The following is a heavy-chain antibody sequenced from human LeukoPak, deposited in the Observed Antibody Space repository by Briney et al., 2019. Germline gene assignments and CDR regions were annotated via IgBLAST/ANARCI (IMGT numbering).Heavy chain of an antibody. D-gene: IGHD3-16*01. CDR2: IYYSGTT. CDR1: GGFISSNSYY. V-gene: IGHV4-39*01. CDR3: ARRRLGESIFDY. J-gene: IGHJ4*02. Sequence: SETLSLTCTVSGGFISSNSYYWGWIRQPPGKGLEWIGTIYYSGTTYYNPSLKSRVTISVDTSKNQFSLKLTSVTAADTAVYYCARRRLGESIFDYWGQGTLVTVSS.